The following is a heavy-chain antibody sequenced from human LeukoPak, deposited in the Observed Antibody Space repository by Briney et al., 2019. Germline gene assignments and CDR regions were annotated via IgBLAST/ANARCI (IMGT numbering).Heavy chain of an antibody. CDR1: GYTFTSYG. Sequence: ASVKVSCKASGYTFTSYGISWVRQAPGQGLEWMGGIIPIFGTANYAQKFQGRVTITADESTSTAYMELSSLRSEDTAVYYCARFFGVDYYYYGMDVWGQGTTVTVSS. J-gene: IGHJ6*02. CDR3: ARFFGVDYYYYGMDV. CDR2: IIPIFGTA. D-gene: IGHD3-3*01. V-gene: IGHV1-69*13.